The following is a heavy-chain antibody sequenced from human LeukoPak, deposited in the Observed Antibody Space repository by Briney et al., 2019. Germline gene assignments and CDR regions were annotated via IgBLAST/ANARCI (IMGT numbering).Heavy chain of an antibody. CDR1: GGSISSSSYY. D-gene: IGHD3-10*01. V-gene: IGHV4-39*07. Sequence: PSETLSLTCTVSGGSISSSSYYWGWIRQPPGKGLEWIGSIYYSGSTYYNPSLKSRVTISVDTSKNQFSLKLSSVTAADTAVYYCASTFGELYAFDIWGQGTMVTVSS. CDR2: IYYSGST. J-gene: IGHJ3*02. CDR3: ASTFGELYAFDI.